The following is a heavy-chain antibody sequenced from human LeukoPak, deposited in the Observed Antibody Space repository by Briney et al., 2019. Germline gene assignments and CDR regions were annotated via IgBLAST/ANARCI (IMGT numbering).Heavy chain of an antibody. Sequence: GGSLRLSCAASGFTFSSYGMSWVRQAPGKGLEWVSGISGSGSDGSTDYADSVRGRFTISRDNSKSTLYLQMNSLRAEDTAIYYCARAALRATPLPFDYWGQGTLVTVSS. D-gene: IGHD4-17*01. CDR2: ISGSGSDGST. V-gene: IGHV3-23*01. J-gene: IGHJ4*02. CDR1: GFTFSSYG. CDR3: ARAALRATPLPFDY.